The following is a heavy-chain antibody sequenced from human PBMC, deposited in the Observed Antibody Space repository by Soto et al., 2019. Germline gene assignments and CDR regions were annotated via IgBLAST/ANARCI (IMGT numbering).Heavy chain of an antibody. CDR1: GGTFSSYA. J-gene: IGHJ5*02. Sequence: QVQLVQSGAEVKKPGSSVKVSCKASGGTFSSYAISWVRQAPGQGLEWMGGIIPIFGTANYAQKFQGRVTITADKSTRPAYMELSSLRSEDTAVYDCAREDYGEEDGWFDPWGQGTLVTVSS. V-gene: IGHV1-69*06. CDR3: AREDYGEEDGWFDP. CDR2: IIPIFGTA. D-gene: IGHD4-17*01.